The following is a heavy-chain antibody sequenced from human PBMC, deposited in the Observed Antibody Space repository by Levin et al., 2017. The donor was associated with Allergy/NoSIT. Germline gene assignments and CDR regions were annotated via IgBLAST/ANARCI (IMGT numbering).Heavy chain of an antibody. CDR2: ITSSSSYI. J-gene: IGHJ4*02. Sequence: LSLPCAASGFTFRSSSMNWVRQAPGKGLEWVSSITSSSSYIYYADSVKGRFTISRDNAKNSLYLQMNSLRAEDTAVYYCARVPRNYYFDYWGQGTLVTVSS. D-gene: IGHD1-1*01. V-gene: IGHV3-21*01. CDR3: ARVPRNYYFDY. CDR1: GFTFRSSS.